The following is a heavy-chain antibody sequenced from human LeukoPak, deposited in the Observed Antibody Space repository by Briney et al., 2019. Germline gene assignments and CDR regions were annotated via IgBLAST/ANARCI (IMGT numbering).Heavy chain of an antibody. Sequence: GGSLRLSCAASGFTFSGYAMSWVRQRPGKGLEGVSAISDSGGDTYFADSVKGRFTISRDNSKNTLYLQMNSLRGEDTAVYYCAKRVPYTSSSVYFDYWGQGTLVTVSS. CDR3: AKRVPYTSSSVYFDY. D-gene: IGHD6-6*01. V-gene: IGHV3-23*01. CDR1: GFTFSGYA. J-gene: IGHJ4*02. CDR2: ISDSGGDT.